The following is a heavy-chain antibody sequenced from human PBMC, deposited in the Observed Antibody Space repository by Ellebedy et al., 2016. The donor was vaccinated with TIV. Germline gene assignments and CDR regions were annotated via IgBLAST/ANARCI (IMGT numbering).Heavy chain of an antibody. CDR1: GFTFDDYA. J-gene: IGHJ4*02. V-gene: IGHV3-9*01. CDR3: AKDKVPYYYGSGSLFDY. CDR2: ISWNSGSI. D-gene: IGHD3-10*01. Sequence: GGSLRLXXAASGFTFDDYAMHWVRQAPGKGLEWVSGISWNSGSIGYADSVKGRFTISRDNAKNSLYLQMNSLRAEDTALYYCAKDKVPYYYGSGSLFDYWGQGTLVTVSS.